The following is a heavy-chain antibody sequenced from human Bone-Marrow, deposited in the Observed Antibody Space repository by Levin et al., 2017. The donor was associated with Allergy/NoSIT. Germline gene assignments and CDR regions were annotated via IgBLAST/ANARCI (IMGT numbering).Heavy chain of an antibody. V-gene: IGHV4-59*01. CDR3: ASVRFLEWGPHFDY. Sequence: PSETLSLTCTVSGGSISSYYWSWIRQPPGKGLEWIGYIYYSGSTNYNPSLKSRVTISVDTSKNQFSLKLSSVTAADTAVYYCASVRFLEWGPHFDYWGQGTLVTVSS. J-gene: IGHJ4*02. D-gene: IGHD3-3*01. CDR2: IYYSGST. CDR1: GGSISSYY.